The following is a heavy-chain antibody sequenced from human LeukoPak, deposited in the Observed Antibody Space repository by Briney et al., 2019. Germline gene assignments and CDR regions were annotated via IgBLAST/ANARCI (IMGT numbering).Heavy chain of an antibody. CDR2: ISSSGTI. V-gene: IGHV3-48*01. Sequence: PGGSLRLSCAASGFTFSSYSMNWVRQAPGKGLEWVSYISSSGTIYYADSVKGRFTISRDNAKNSLYLQMDSLRAEDTAVYNCARENDYGEYAGYFDYWGQGTLVTVSS. CDR3: ARENDYGEYAGYFDY. D-gene: IGHD4-17*01. J-gene: IGHJ4*02. CDR1: GFTFSSYS.